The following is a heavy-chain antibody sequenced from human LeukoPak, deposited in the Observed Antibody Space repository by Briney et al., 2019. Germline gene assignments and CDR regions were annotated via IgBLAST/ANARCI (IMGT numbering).Heavy chain of an antibody. CDR2: IIPIFGTA. J-gene: IGHJ4*02. CDR1: GGTFSSYA. Sequence: SVKVSCKASGGTFSSYAISWVRQAPGQGLEWMGGIIPIFGTANYAQKFQGRVTITADESTSTAYMELSSLRSEDTAVYYCARTAEVAVALSLGYWGQGTLVTVSS. CDR3: ARTAEVAVALSLGY. V-gene: IGHV1-69*13. D-gene: IGHD6-19*01.